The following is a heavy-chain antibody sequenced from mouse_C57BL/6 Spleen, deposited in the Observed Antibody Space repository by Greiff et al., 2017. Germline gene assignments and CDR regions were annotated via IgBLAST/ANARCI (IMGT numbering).Heavy chain of an antibody. Sequence: EVQRVESEGGLVQPGSSMKLSCTASGFTFSDYYMAWVRQVPEKGLEWVANINYDGSSTYYLDSLKSRFIISRDNAKNILYLQMSSLKSEDTATYYCAREYYGSSYDYYAMDYWGQGTSVTVSS. V-gene: IGHV5-16*01. CDR2: INYDGSST. J-gene: IGHJ4*01. D-gene: IGHD1-1*01. CDR3: AREYYGSSYDYYAMDY. CDR1: GFTFSDYY.